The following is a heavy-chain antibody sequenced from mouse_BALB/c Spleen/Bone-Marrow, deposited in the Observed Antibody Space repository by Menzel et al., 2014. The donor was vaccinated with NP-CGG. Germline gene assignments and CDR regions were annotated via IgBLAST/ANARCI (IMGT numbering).Heavy chain of an antibody. CDR3: ARGGIYYGSSSFAY. J-gene: IGHJ3*01. V-gene: IGHV1-67*01. CDR1: GYTFTDYA. CDR2: ISTYSGNT. D-gene: IGHD1-1*01. Sequence: VQLQQSGPELVRPGVSVKISCKGSGYTFTDYAMHWVKQGHAKSQEWIGVISTYSGNTNYNQKFKGKATMTVDKSSSTAYMELARLTSEDSAIYYCARGGIYYGSSSFAYWGQGTLVTVSA.